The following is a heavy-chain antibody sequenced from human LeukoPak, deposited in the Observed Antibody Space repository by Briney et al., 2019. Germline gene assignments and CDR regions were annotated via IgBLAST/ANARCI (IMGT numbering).Heavy chain of an antibody. CDR1: GYTFTSHW. CDR2: IYPGDSDT. J-gene: IGHJ4*02. D-gene: IGHD2-21*02. Sequence: GESLKISCKGSGYTFTSHWIAWVRQVPGKGLEWMGIIYPGDSDTRYSPSFQGQVTISGDKSISTAYLQWSSLKASDTAMYYCARRGYCGGDCYKKSFDSWGQGTLVTVSS. CDR3: ARRGYCGGDCYKKSFDS. V-gene: IGHV5-51*01.